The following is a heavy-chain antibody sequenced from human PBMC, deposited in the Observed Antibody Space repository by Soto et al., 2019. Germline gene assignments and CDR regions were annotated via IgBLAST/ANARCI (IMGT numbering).Heavy chain of an antibody. J-gene: IGHJ6*03. CDR2: IYYSGST. CDR1: GGSLSSSSYY. D-gene: IGHD2-15*01. V-gene: IGHV4-39*01. CDR3: AATSAKRKVVYYYYYYMDV. Sequence: QLQLQESGPGLVKPSETLSLTCTVSGGSLSSSSYYWGWIRQPPGKGLEWIGSIYYSGSTYYNPSLNSRVTISVDTSRNQFSLKRIAVTAADTDVSYSAATSAKRKVVYYYYYYMDVWGKGTRVTVSS.